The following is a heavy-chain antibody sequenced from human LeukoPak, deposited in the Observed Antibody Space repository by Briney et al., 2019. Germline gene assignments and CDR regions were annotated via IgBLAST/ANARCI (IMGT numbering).Heavy chain of an antibody. CDR2: INPNTGGT. V-gene: IGHV1-2*02. D-gene: IGHD2-8*01. CDR3: ARVGYCSRGVCYNYDF. Sequence: ASVKVSCKASGYTFTGYYMHWVRQAPGQGLEWMGWINPNTGGTNYAQKFKGRVLMTRDTSISTAYLELSSLKSDDTAVYYCARVGYCSRGVCYNYDFWGQGTQVTVSS. CDR1: GYTFTGYY. J-gene: IGHJ4*02.